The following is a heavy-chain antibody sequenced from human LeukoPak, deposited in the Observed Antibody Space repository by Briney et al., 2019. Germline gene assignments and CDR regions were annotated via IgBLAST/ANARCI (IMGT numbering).Heavy chain of an antibody. J-gene: IGHJ5*02. CDR3: ARGRPEGIAAPMEWFDP. Sequence: SETLSLTCTVSGGSISSYYWSWTRQPPGEGLEWIGFIYYSGSTNYNPSLKSRVTISVDTSKNQFSLKLSSVTAADTAVYYCARGRPEGIAAPMEWFDPWGQGTLVTVSS. CDR1: GGSISSYY. D-gene: IGHD6-13*01. CDR2: IYYSGST. V-gene: IGHV4-59*13.